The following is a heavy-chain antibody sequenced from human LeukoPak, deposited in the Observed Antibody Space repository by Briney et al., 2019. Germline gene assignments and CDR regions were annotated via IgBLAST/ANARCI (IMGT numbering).Heavy chain of an antibody. CDR3: ARDRVRSRVGAPNWFDP. Sequence: ASVKVSCKASGYTFSGYYIHWVRQAPGQGLEWMGWINTNTGNPTYAQGFTGRFVFSLDTSVSTAYLQISSLKAEDTAVYYCARDRVRSRVGAPNWFDPWGQGTLVTVSS. J-gene: IGHJ5*02. CDR2: INTNTGNP. V-gene: IGHV7-4-1*02. CDR1: GYTFSGYY. D-gene: IGHD1-26*01.